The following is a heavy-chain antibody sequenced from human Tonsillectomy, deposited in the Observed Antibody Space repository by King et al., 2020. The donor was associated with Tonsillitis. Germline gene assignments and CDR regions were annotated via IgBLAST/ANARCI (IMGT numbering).Heavy chain of an antibody. CDR1: GDSISSGSYY. Sequence: QLQESGPGLVKPSQTLSLTCTVSGDSISSGSYYWSWIRQPAGKGLEWIGRIYTSGSTNYNPSLKSRVTMSVDTSKNQFSLKLSSVTAADTAVYYCARDGGRSSSSGFDYWGQGTLVTVSS. J-gene: IGHJ4*02. V-gene: IGHV4-61*02. D-gene: IGHD6-6*01. CDR3: ARDGGRSSSSGFDY. CDR2: IYTSGST.